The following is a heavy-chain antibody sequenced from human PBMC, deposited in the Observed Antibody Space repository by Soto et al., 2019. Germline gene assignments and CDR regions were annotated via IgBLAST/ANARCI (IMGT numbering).Heavy chain of an antibody. J-gene: IGHJ6*02. Sequence: QVQLVESGGGVVQPGRSLRLSCAASGFTFSSYAMHWVRQAPGKGLEWVAVISYDGSNKYYADSVKGRFTISRDNSKNTLYLQMNSLRAEDTAVYCCARDWGYCSGGSCYSELYYYYGMDVWGQGTTVTVSS. V-gene: IGHV3-30-3*01. CDR1: GFTFSSYA. D-gene: IGHD2-15*01. CDR3: ARDWGYCSGGSCYSELYYYYGMDV. CDR2: ISYDGSNK.